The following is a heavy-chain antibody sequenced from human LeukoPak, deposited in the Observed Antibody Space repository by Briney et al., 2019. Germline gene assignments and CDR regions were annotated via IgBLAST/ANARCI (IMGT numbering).Heavy chain of an antibody. CDR3: ARDLTRNDQNYYYYYMDV. CDR1: GGSISSYY. CDR2: IYTSGST. Sequence: SETLSLTCTVSGGSISSYYWSWIRQPAGKGLEWIGRIYTSGSTNYNPSLKSRVTMSVDTSRNQFSLKLSSVTAADTAVYYCARDLTRNDQNYYYYYMDVWGKGTMVTVSS. D-gene: IGHD1-1*01. V-gene: IGHV4-4*07. J-gene: IGHJ6*03.